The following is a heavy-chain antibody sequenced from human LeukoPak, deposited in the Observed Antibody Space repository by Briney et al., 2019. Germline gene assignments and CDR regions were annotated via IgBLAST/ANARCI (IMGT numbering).Heavy chain of an antibody. CDR1: GYTFTGYY. CDR2: INPNSGGT. Sequence: GASVTVSFTASGYTFTGYYMHWVRQAPGQGLEWMGWINPNSGGTNYAQEFQGRVTMTRDTSISTAYMELSRLRFDDTAVYFCARVLDYYDTTGYSHWGQGTLVTVSS. CDR3: ARVLDYYDTTGYSH. D-gene: IGHD3-22*01. V-gene: IGHV1-2*02. J-gene: IGHJ4*02.